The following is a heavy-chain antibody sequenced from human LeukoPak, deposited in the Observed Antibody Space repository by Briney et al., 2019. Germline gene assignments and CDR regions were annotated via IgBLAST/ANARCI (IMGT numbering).Heavy chain of an antibody. CDR1: GYTFTSYY. CDR3: ARANHHRFDY. CDR2: INPSGGST. D-gene: IGHD1-14*01. Sequence: ASVKVSCKASGYTFTSYYMHWVRQAPGQGLEWMGIINPSGGSTSYAQKFQGRVTITRDMSTGTVYMELSSLRSEDTAVYYCARANHHRFDYWGQGTLVTVSS. V-gene: IGHV1-46*01. J-gene: IGHJ4*02.